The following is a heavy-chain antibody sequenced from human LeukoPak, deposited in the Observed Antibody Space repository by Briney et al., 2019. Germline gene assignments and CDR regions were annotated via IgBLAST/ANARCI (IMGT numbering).Heavy chain of an antibody. CDR1: GFTFNIYG. Sequence: PGGSLRLSCAASGFTFNIYGMNWVRQAPGKGLEWVSAISGSGGSTYYADSVKGRFTISRDNSKNTLYLQMNSLRAEDTAVYYCAKSYCSSTSCESLVGYYFDYWGQGTLVTVSS. CDR3: AKSYCSSTSCESLVGYYFDY. J-gene: IGHJ4*02. V-gene: IGHV3-23*01. CDR2: ISGSGGST. D-gene: IGHD2-2*01.